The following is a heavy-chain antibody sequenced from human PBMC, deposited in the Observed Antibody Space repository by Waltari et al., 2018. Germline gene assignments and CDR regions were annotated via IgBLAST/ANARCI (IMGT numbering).Heavy chain of an antibody. Sequence: QAQLQESGPGLVTPSQTLSLTCTASGGSVRRGRHDGSWIRPPAGKGLEWIGLISTSGSTNYNPSLETRVTISLDTSKNQFSLKLSSVTAADTAVYYCARNALWFGPTDNWFDPWGQGTLVTVSS. V-gene: IGHV4-61*02. CDR3: ARNALWFGPTDNWFDP. CDR1: GGSVRRGRHD. J-gene: IGHJ5*02. D-gene: IGHD3-10*01. CDR2: ISTSGST.